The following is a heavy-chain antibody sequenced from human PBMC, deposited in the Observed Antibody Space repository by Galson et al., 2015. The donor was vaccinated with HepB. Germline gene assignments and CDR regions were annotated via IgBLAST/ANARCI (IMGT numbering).Heavy chain of an antibody. D-gene: IGHD6-19*01. V-gene: IGHV7-4-1*02. J-gene: IGHJ6*02. Sequence: SVKVSCKASGYTFTSYAMNWVRQAPGQGLEWMGWINTNTGNPTYAQGFTGRFVFSLDTSVSTAYLQISSLKAEDTAVYYCARARIAVAGNSERHYYYGMDVWGQGTTVTVSS. CDR2: INTNTGNP. CDR3: ARARIAVAGNSERHYYYGMDV. CDR1: GYTFTSYA.